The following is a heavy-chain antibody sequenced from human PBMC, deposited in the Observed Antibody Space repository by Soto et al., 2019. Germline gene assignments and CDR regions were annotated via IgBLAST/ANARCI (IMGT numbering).Heavy chain of an antibody. CDR3: VTGYPSDY. D-gene: IGHD5-18*01. CDR1: GISTSSYW. Sequence: EEQLVESGGALVRPGESLRLSCAASGISTSSYWMGWVRQAPGRGLEWVASIKNDGSEKYYMDSLKGRFTICRDNALNSLYLQMNSLRAEDTAVYFCVTGYPSDYCGQGTLVTVSS. CDR2: IKNDGSEK. J-gene: IGHJ4*02. V-gene: IGHV3-7*03.